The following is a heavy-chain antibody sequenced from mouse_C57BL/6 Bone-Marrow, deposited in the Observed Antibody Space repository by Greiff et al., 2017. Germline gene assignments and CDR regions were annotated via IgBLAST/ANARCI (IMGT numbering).Heavy chain of an antibody. Sequence: VQLQQSVAELVRPGASVKLSCTASGFNIKNTYMHWVKQRPEQGLEWIGRIDPANGNTKYAPKFQGKATITADTSSNTAYLQLSSLTSEDTAIYYCARRDYYDGSSYRADYYAMDYWGQGTSVTVSS. CDR2: IDPANGNT. CDR3: ARRDYYDGSSYRADYYAMDY. V-gene: IGHV14-3*01. CDR1: GFNIKNTY. D-gene: IGHD1-1*01. J-gene: IGHJ4*01.